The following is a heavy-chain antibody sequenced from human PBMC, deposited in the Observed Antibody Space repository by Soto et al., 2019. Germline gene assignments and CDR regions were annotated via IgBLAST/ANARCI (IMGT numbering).Heavy chain of an antibody. CDR1: GGSVRSGNHF. CDR2: MYYTGVT. Sequence: SETLSLTCSVSGGSVRSGNHFWNWIRQPPGRGLEWLGYMYYTGVTNYNPSLKSRVSMSVDPSKDQFSLNLTSLTAADTAVYYCARGGEPLGYYGLDVWGQGTTVTVSS. CDR3: ARGGEPLGYYGLDV. V-gene: IGHV4-61*01. J-gene: IGHJ6*02.